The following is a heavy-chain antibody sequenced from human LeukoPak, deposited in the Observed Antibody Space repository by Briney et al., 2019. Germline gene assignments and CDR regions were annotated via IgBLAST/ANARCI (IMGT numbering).Heavy chain of an antibody. CDR2: IYYTGST. Sequence: PSETLSLTCTVSGGSISYYYWTWIRQSPGKGLEWIGQIYYTGSTYYNPSLKRRVTISVDTSRNQFSLNLTSVTAADTAVYHCARGGTYNDILSFDPWGQGTLVTVPS. CDR3: ARGGTYNDILSFDP. J-gene: IGHJ5*02. D-gene: IGHD3-9*01. CDR1: GGSISYYY. V-gene: IGHV4-59*01.